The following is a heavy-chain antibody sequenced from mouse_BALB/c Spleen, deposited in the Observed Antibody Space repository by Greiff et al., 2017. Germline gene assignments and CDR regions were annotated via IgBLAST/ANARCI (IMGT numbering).Heavy chain of an antibody. V-gene: IGHV7-3*02. J-gene: IGHJ2*01. CDR2: IRNKANGYTT. Sequence: EVQLVESGGGLVQPGGSLRLSCATSGFTFTDYYMSWVRQPPGKALEWLGFIRNKANGYTTEYSASVKGRFTISRDNSQSILYLQMNTLRAEDSATYYSARDIGGYDRVYFDYWGQGTTLTVSS. D-gene: IGHD2-2*01. CDR1: GFTFTDYY. CDR3: ARDIGGYDRVYFDY.